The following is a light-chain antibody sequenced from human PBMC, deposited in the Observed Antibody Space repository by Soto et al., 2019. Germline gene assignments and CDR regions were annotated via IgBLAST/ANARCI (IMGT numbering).Light chain of an antibody. CDR3: SSNASSGPYV. CDR2: EVS. Sequence: QSALTQPPSVSGSPGQSITISCTGTSSDVGGHNYVSWYQQHPGKAPKFMIFEVSNRPSGVSNRFSGSKSGNTASLTISGLQAADEADYYCSSNASSGPYVFGTGTKLTVL. CDR1: SSDVGGHNY. V-gene: IGLV2-14*01. J-gene: IGLJ1*01.